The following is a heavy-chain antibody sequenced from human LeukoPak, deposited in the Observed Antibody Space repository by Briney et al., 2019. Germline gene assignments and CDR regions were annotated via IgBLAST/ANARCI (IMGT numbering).Heavy chain of an antibody. CDR3: ALHPAQGSGSLDF. V-gene: IGHV5-51*01. Sequence: GESLKISCKGSEYTFTNYWIGWVRQMPGKGLEWMGIIYPGDSTTTYSPSFQGQITISADKSISTAYLQWSSLKASDTAIYYCALHPAQGSGSLDFWGQGTLVTVSS. D-gene: IGHD3-10*01. CDR1: EYTFTNYW. J-gene: IGHJ4*02. CDR2: IYPGDSTT.